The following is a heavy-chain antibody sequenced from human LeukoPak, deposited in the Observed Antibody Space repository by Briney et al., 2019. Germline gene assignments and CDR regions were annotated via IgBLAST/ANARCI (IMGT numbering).Heavy chain of an antibody. V-gene: IGHV1-69*05. J-gene: IGHJ6*03. CDR1: GGTFSSYA. CDR3: ARDDFAGYCSSTSCSPPYYYYYMDV. D-gene: IGHD2-2*01. CDR2: IIPIFGTA. Sequence: ASVKVSCKASGGTFSSYAISWVRQAPGQGLEWMGGIIPIFGTANYAQKFQGRVTITTDESTSTAYMELSSLRSEDTAVYYCARDDFAGYCSSTSCSPPYYYYYMDVWGKGTTVTVSS.